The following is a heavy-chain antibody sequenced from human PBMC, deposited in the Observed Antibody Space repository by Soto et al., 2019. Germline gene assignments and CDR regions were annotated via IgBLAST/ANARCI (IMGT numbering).Heavy chain of an antibody. CDR1: GYTLTELS. J-gene: IGHJ2*01. CDR2: FDPEDGET. Sequence: QVQLVQSGAEVKKPGASVKVSCKVSGYTLTELSIRWVRQAHGKGRELMGGFDPEDGETIYAQKFQGRVTISEDTFTGTAYTERSRRRSEETAVYYCATAHYREYGSSWYFDLWGRGTLVAVSS. CDR3: ATAHYREYGSSWYFDL. V-gene: IGHV1-24*01. D-gene: IGHD3-10*01.